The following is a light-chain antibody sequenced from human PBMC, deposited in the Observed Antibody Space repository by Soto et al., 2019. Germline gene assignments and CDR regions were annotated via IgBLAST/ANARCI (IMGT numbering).Light chain of an antibody. J-gene: IGKJ2*01. CDR2: GAS. CDR1: QSVSSSY. V-gene: IGKV3-20*01. Sequence: EIVLTQSPGPLSLSPGERATLSCRASQSVSSSYLAWYQQKPGQAPRLRINGASSRATGIPDRFSGSGYAKDSPLTISRLEPEDFAEYYCQQYGSSPMYTFGQGTKLEIK. CDR3: QQYGSSPMYT.